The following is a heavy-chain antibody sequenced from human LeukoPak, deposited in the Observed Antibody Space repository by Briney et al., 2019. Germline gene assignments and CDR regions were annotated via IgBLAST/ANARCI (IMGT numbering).Heavy chain of an antibody. J-gene: IGHJ4*02. Sequence: ASVKVSCKASGYTFTSYDINWVRQATGQGLEWMGWMNPNSGNTGYAQKFQDRVTMTRNTSISTAYMELSSLESEDTAVYYCASALKRGSAGTLIDYWGQGTLVTVSS. CDR1: GYTFTSYD. V-gene: IGHV1-8*01. CDR3: ASALKRGSAGTLIDY. D-gene: IGHD6-13*01. CDR2: MNPNSGNT.